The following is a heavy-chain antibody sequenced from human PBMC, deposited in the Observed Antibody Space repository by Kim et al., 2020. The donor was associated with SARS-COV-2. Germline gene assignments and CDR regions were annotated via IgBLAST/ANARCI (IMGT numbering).Heavy chain of an antibody. CDR1: GGSISSYY. Sequence: SETLSLTCTVSGGSISSYYWIWIRQPPGKGLEWIGYIYYSGSTNYNPSLKSRVTISVDTSKNQFSLKLSSVTAADTAVYYCARVYDSSGQPNFDYWGQGTLVTVSS. J-gene: IGHJ4*02. D-gene: IGHD3-22*01. CDR3: ARVYDSSGQPNFDY. V-gene: IGHV4-59*01. CDR2: IYYSGST.